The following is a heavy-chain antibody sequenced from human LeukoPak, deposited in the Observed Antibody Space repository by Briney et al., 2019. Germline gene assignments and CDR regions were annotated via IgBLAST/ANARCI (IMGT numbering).Heavy chain of an antibody. CDR3: ARGRRIVVLPGRGYFDL. CDR2: IYYAGST. J-gene: IGHJ2*01. Sequence: PSETLSLTCNVSGDSISSSSYYWSWIRVPPGKGLEWIGSIYYAGSTYYNPSLKSRFTLSVDTSTNHFSLNIKSVTAADTAMYYCARGRRIVVLPGRGYFDLWGRGTLVTVSS. D-gene: IGHD4/OR15-4a*01. CDR1: GDSISSSSYY. V-gene: IGHV4-39*02.